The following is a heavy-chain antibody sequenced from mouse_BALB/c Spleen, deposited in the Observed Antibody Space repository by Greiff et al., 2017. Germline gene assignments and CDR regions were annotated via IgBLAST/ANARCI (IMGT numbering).Heavy chain of an antibody. Sequence: EVKLVESGGGLVKPGGSLKLSCAASGFTFSDYYMYWVRQTPEKRLEWVATISDGGSYTYYPDSVKGRFTISRDNAKNNLYLQMSSLKSEDTAMYYCARDRVSYYDYDVGAMDYWGQGTSVTVSS. J-gene: IGHJ4*01. D-gene: IGHD2-4*01. CDR1: GFTFSDYY. CDR2: ISDGGSYT. CDR3: ARDRVSYYDYDVGAMDY. V-gene: IGHV5-4*02.